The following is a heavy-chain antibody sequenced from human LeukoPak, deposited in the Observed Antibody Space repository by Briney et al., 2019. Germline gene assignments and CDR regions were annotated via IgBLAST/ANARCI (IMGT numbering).Heavy chain of an antibody. CDR1: GFTFSSYW. D-gene: IGHD6-19*01. Sequence: GGSLRLSCAASGFTFSSYWMSWVRQAPGEGLEWVAKINQDGTEKAYVDSVRGRFTISRDNAKNSLYLQMNSLRAEDTAVYYCARVMGIAVAFDYWGQGTLVTVSS. V-gene: IGHV3-7*01. CDR2: INQDGTEK. CDR3: ARVMGIAVAFDY. J-gene: IGHJ4*02.